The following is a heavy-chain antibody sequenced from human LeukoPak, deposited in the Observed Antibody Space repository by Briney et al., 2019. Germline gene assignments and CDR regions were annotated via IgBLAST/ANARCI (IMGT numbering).Heavy chain of an antibody. CDR1: GCTFTGYY. CDR2: INPNSGGT. J-gene: IGHJ4*02. D-gene: IGHD6-13*01. CDR3: ARVGPGIAAAFGY. V-gene: IGHV1-2*02. Sequence: GASVKVSCKASGCTFTGYYMHWVRQAPGQGLEWMGWINPNSGGTNYAQKFQGRVTMTRDTSISTAYMELSRLRSDDTAVYYCARVGPGIAAAFGYWGQGTLVTVSS.